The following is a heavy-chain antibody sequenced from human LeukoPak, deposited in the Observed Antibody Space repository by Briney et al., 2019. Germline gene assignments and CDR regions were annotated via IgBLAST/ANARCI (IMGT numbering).Heavy chain of an antibody. J-gene: IGHJ4*02. CDR1: GYTFTSYG. Sequence: ASVKVSCKASGYTFTSYGISWVRQAPGQELEWMGWISAYNGNTNYAQKLQGRVTMTTDTSTSTAYMELRSLRSDDTAVYYCARVGSSADRYYFDYWGQGTLVTVSS. V-gene: IGHV1-18*01. CDR2: ISAYNGNT. D-gene: IGHD6-25*01. CDR3: ARVGSSADRYYFDY.